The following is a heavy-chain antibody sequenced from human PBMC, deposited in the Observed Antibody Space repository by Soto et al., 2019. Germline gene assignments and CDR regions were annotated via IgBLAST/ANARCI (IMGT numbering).Heavy chain of an antibody. CDR2: ISYDGSRE. V-gene: IGHV3-30*18. Sequence: GGSLRLSCAASGFTFSRFGMHWVRQAPGKGLEWVAVISYDGSREYFADSVKGRFTISRDNSKNTLYLQMDSLRAEDTAVYYCAKVPTLYSSGAASHFDYWGQGTLVTVSS. CDR3: AKVPTLYSSGAASHFDY. J-gene: IGHJ4*01. CDR1: GFTFSRFG. D-gene: IGHD6-19*01.